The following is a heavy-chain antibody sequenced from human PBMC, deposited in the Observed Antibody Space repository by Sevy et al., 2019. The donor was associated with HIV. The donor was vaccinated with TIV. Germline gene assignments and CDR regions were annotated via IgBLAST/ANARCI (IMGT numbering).Heavy chain of an antibody. Sequence: SETLSLTCTVSGGSISSGGYYWSWIRQHPGKGLEWIGYIYYSGSTYYNPSLKSRVTISVDTSKNQFSLKLSSVTAVDSAVYFCARSPPVVVVPGAPSWFDPWGQGTLVTVSS. D-gene: IGHD2-2*01. CDR3: ARSPPVVVVPGAPSWFDP. V-gene: IGHV4-31*03. J-gene: IGHJ5*02. CDR1: GGSISSGGYY. CDR2: IYYSGST.